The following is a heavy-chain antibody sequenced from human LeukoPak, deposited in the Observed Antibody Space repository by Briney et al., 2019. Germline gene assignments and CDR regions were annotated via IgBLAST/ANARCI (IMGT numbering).Heavy chain of an antibody. V-gene: IGHV3-48*03. D-gene: IGHD3-3*01. CDR1: GFTFSSYE. CDR2: IRSSGSTI. J-gene: IGHJ4*02. CDR3: ARGSITIFGLVTL. Sequence: GGSLRLSCAASGFTFSSYEMNWVRQAPGKGLEWVSYIRSSGSTIYYADSVKGRFTISRDNAKNSLYLQMNSLRVEDTAVYYCARGSITIFGLVTLWGQGTLVTVSS.